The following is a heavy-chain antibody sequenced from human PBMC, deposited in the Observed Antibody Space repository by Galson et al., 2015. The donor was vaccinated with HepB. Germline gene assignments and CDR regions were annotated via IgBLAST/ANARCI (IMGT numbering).Heavy chain of an antibody. Sequence: SLRLSCAASGFTFSIYGMHWVRQAPGKGLEWVAVISYDGSNINYADSVKGRFTISRDNSQNTLYLQLNSLRPEDTAMYYCAKKRPGSIMSGPDHWGQGTLVTVSS. V-gene: IGHV3-30*18. CDR3: AKKRPGSIMSGPDH. CDR2: ISYDGSNI. CDR1: GFTFSIYG. J-gene: IGHJ5*02. D-gene: IGHD5/OR15-5a*01.